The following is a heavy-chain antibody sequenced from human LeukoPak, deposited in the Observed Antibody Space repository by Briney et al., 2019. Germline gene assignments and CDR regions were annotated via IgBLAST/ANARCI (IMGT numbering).Heavy chain of an antibody. CDR3: AKTSTITNFPWENWFDS. CDR2: IGSSSSYI. D-gene: IGHD3-3*01. Sequence: GGSLRLSCAASGFTFSSYSMNWVRQAPGKGLEWVSSIGSSSSYIYYADSVKGRFTISRDNSKNTLYLQVNSLRADDTAVYYCAKTSTITNFPWENWFDSWGQGTLVTVSS. J-gene: IGHJ5*01. V-gene: IGHV3-21*04. CDR1: GFTFSSYS.